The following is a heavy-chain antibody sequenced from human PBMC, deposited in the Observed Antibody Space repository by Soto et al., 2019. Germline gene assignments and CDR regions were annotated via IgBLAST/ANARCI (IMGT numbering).Heavy chain of an antibody. CDR3: ARSVAVPGAHIDY. Sequence: PLGTLFPTLGVSCGPPSGFFCRWIRQSPGKGLEWLGYVYYTGSTNYSPSLRSRVSISVDTSKNEFSLRLSSVTAADTAVYFCARSVAVPGAHIDYWGQGTQVTVSS. CDR2: VYYTGST. J-gene: IGHJ4*02. CDR1: CGPPSGFF. D-gene: IGHD6-19*01. V-gene: IGHV4-59*01.